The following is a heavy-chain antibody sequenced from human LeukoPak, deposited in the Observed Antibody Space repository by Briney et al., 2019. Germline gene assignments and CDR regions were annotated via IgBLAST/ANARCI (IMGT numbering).Heavy chain of an antibody. J-gene: IGHJ4*02. Sequence: GGSLRLSCAASGFTFSSYSRNWVRQAPGKGLEWVSSISSSSSYIYYADSVKGRFTISRDNAKNSLYLQMNSLRAEDTAVYYCARDLRIQLWLPEGKPSPFDYWGQGTLVTVSS. CDR1: GFTFSSYS. V-gene: IGHV3-21*01. D-gene: IGHD5-18*01. CDR2: ISSSSSYI. CDR3: ARDLRIQLWLPEGKPSPFDY.